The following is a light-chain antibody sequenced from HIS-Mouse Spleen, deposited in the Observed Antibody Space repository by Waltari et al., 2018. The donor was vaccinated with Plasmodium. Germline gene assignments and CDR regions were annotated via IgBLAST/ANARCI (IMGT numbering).Light chain of an antibody. CDR2: YYSDSDK. J-gene: IGLJ3*02. CDR1: SSAVGCYTY. CDR3: MIWPSNASGV. V-gene: IGLV5-37*01. Sequence: ALTQPPSASGSPGQPLTLSCAGPSSAVGCYTYDYWSQPKPGIPPRYLLYYYSDSDKGQGSGVPSRFSGSKDASANTGILLISGLQSEDEADYYCMIWPSNASGVFGGGTKLTVL.